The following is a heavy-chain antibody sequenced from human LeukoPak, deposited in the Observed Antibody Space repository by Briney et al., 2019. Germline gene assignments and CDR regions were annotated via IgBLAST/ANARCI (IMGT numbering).Heavy chain of an antibody. J-gene: IGHJ4*02. Sequence: GGSLRLSCAASGLTFSSYAMSWVRQAPGKGLEWVSAISGSGGSTYYADSVKGRFTISRDNSKNTLYLQMNSLRAEDTAVYYCAKDRSTITMIVVVMGGYFDYWGQGTLVTVSS. CDR3: AKDRSTITMIVVVMGGYFDY. CDR2: ISGSGGST. D-gene: IGHD3-22*01. V-gene: IGHV3-23*01. CDR1: GLTFSSYA.